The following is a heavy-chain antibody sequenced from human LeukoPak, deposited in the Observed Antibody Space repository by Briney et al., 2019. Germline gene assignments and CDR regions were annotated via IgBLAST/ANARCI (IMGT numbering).Heavy chain of an antibody. CDR2: ISGSGGST. V-gene: IGHV3-23*01. CDR3: AKDQSKTIFGVADVDY. CDR1: GFTFSSYA. Sequence: PGGSLRLSCAASGFTFSSYAMSWVRQAPGKGLEWVSAISGSGGSTYYADSVKGRFTISRDNSKNTLFLQMNSLRAEDTAVYYCAKDQSKTIFGVADVDYWGQGTLVTVSS. D-gene: IGHD3-3*01. J-gene: IGHJ4*02.